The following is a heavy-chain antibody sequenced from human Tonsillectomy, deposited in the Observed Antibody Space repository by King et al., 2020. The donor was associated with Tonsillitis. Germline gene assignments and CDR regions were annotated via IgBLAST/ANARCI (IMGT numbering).Heavy chain of an antibody. CDR1: GFTFSSYG. J-gene: IGHJ4*02. CDR3: AKDLFTFRSGSYFCVDY. Sequence: VQLVESGGGVVQPGRSLRLSCAASGFTFSSYGMHWVRQAPGKGLEWVAVISYDGSNKYYADSVKGQFTISRDNSKNTLYLQMNSLRAEDTAVYYCAKDLFTFRSGSYFCVDYWGQGTLVTVSS. D-gene: IGHD1-26*01. V-gene: IGHV3-30*18. CDR2: ISYDGSNK.